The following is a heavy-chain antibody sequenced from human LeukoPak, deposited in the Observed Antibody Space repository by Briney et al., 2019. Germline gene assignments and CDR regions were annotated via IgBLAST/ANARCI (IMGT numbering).Heavy chain of an antibody. CDR2: ISSSSSYI. CDR1: GFTFSSYS. D-gene: IGHD3-22*01. Sequence: PGGPLRLSCAASGFTFSSYSMNWVRQAPGKGLEWVSSISSSSSYIYYADSVKGRFTISRDNAKNSLYLQMNSLRAEDTAVYYCATPLDYYDSSGYHQGGDWGQGTLVTVSS. J-gene: IGHJ4*02. CDR3: ATPLDYYDSSGYHQGGD. V-gene: IGHV3-21*04.